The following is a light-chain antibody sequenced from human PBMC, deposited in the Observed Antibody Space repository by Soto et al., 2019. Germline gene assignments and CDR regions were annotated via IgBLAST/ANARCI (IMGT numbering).Light chain of an antibody. V-gene: IGKV1-5*03. CDR2: EAS. CDR3: QQYNTYSSLT. J-gene: IGKJ4*01. CDR1: QSISSW. Sequence: DIQMSQSLSTLSASVGDRFTIPCHSSQSISSWLAWYQQKTGKAAKLLIYEASSLESGIPSRFSGSGYGTESTITISSLQPDDFATYYCQQYNTYSSLTFGGGTKVDIK.